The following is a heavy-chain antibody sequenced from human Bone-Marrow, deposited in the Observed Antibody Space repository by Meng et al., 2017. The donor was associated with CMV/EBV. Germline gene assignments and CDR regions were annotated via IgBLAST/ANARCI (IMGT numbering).Heavy chain of an antibody. J-gene: IGHJ4*02. D-gene: IGHD6-19*01. CDR2: MNPNSGNT. V-gene: IGHV1-8*01. CDR3: ATGVADFEY. CDR1: GYTFTSYD. Sequence: HAQLVQSGAEVNKPGASVKVSCKASGYTFTSYDINSVRQAAGQGLEWMGWMNPNSGNTDYAQKFQGRVTMTRNISKSTAYMDLSSLRSEDTAVYYCATGVADFEYWGQGTLVTVSS.